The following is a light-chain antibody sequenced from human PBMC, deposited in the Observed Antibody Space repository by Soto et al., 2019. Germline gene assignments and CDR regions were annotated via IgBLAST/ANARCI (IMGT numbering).Light chain of an antibody. CDR1: QSVNSNY. V-gene: IGKV3-20*01. CDR2: ATS. J-gene: IGKJ1*01. Sequence: EIVLAQSPGTLSFSPGERATLSCRASQSVNSNYLAWYQQKPVQAPRLLIYATSSRATGIPDRFSGSGSGTDFTLTISRLEPEDFAVYYCQQYGSSGTFGQGTKVDIK. CDR3: QQYGSSGT.